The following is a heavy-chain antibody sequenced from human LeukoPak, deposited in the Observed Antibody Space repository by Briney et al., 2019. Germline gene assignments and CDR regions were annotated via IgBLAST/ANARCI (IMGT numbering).Heavy chain of an antibody. D-gene: IGHD5-18*01. V-gene: IGHV3-74*01. CDR3: ARTGWKGVTDY. CDR1: GFTFSSYW. J-gene: IGHJ4*02. CDR2: INSDGSST. Sequence: GGSLRLSCAASGFTFSSYWMHWVRQAPGKGLCWVSRINSDGSSTSYADSVKGRFTISRDNAKNTLYLQMNSLRAEDTAVYYCARTGWKGVTDYWGQGTLVTVSS.